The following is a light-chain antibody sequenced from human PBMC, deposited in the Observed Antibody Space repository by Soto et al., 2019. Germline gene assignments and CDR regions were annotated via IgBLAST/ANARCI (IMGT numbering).Light chain of an antibody. V-gene: IGKV3-15*01. CDR1: QRVSTY. J-gene: IGKJ2*01. CDR3: QEYTDWSST. Sequence: IVLTQSPATLSLSTGERATLSCRASQRVSTYLAWYQQKPGQAPRLLIYGASTRATGTPTRFSGSGSGTDFTLSISSLQSEDFAVYYCQEYTDWSSTFGQGTKVDIK. CDR2: GAS.